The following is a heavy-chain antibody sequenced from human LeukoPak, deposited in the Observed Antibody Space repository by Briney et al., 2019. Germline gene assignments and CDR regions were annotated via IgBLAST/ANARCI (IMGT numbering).Heavy chain of an antibody. V-gene: IGHV4-34*01. CDR1: GGSFSGYY. CDR3: ARGLGTAMAPFDY. CDR2: INHSGST. Sequence: PSETLSLTRAVYGGSFSGYYWSWIRQPPGKGLEWIGEINHSGSTNYNPSLKSRVTISVDTSKNQFSLKLSSVTAADTAVYYCARGLGTAMAPFDYWGQGTLVTVSS. D-gene: IGHD5-18*01. J-gene: IGHJ4*02.